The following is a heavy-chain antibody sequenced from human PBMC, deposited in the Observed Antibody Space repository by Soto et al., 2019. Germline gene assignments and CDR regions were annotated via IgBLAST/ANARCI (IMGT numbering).Heavy chain of an antibody. D-gene: IGHD4-17*01. Sequence: ASVKVSCKVSGYTLTELSMHWVRQAPGKGLEWMGGFDPEDGETICAQKFQGRVTMTEDTSTDTAYMELSSLRSEDTAVYYCATGHDYGVNRVSGGYYYVMDVWGQGTTVPV. CDR2: FDPEDGET. CDR3: ATGHDYGVNRVSGGYYYVMDV. V-gene: IGHV1-24*01. J-gene: IGHJ6*02. CDR1: GYTLTELS.